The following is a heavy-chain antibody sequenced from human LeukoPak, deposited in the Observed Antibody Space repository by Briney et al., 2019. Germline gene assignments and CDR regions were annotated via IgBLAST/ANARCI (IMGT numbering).Heavy chain of an antibody. J-gene: IGHJ4*02. V-gene: IGHV1-69*04. D-gene: IGHD3-22*01. CDR1: GGTFSSYA. CDR3: ARAHYYDSSGYYFVTSFDY. CDR2: IIPILGIA. Sequence: SVKVSCKASGGTFSSYAISWVRQAPGQGLEWMGRIIPILGIANYAQKFQGRVTITADKSTSTAYMELSSLRSEDTAVYYCARAHYYDSSGYYFVTSFDYWGQGTLVTVSS.